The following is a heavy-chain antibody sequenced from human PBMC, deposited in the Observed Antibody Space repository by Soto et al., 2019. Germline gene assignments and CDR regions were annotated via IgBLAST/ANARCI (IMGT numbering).Heavy chain of an antibody. CDR3: ARRERYYGSPGWFDP. D-gene: IGHD3-10*01. J-gene: IGHJ5*02. CDR2: VYYNENT. CDR1: GGSISSFAYY. V-gene: IGHV4-39*01. Sequence: QLQLQESGPGLVRPSEALSLTCTVSGGSISSFAYYWGWIRQPPGKGLEWIGTVYYNENTYYNPSLTSRVPISVDTAKNQFSLNLRSVTAADTAIYFCARRERYYGSPGWFDPWGQGTLVTVSS.